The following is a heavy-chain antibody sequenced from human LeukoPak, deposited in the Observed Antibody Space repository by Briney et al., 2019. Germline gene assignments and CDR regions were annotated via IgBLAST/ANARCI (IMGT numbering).Heavy chain of an antibody. CDR1: GFTFSSYW. J-gene: IGHJ4*02. Sequence: GGSLRLSCAASGFTFSSYWMHWVRQAPGKGLVWVSRINSDGSSTSYADSVKGRFTISRDNAKNTLYLQMNSLRAEDTAVYYCTRDSVQLWLLLDYWGQGTLVTVSS. D-gene: IGHD5-18*01. V-gene: IGHV3-74*01. CDR2: INSDGSST. CDR3: TRDSVQLWLLLDY.